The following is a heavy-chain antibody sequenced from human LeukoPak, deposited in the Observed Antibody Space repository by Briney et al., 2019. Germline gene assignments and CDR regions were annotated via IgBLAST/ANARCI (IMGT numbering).Heavy chain of an antibody. V-gene: IGHV3-21*01. Sequence: GESLRLSCAASGFTFDSYSTHWVRQAPGKGLEWVSSISSSSSYIYYADSVKGRFTISRDNAKNSLYLQMNSLRAEDTAIYYCARDQGGERWFDPWGQGTLVTVSS. CDR1: GFTFDSYS. D-gene: IGHD3-16*01. CDR3: ARDQGGERWFDP. CDR2: ISSSSSYI. J-gene: IGHJ5*02.